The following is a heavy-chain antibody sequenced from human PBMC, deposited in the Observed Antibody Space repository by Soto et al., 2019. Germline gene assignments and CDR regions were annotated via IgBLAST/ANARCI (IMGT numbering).Heavy chain of an antibody. CDR1: GGSISSGDYY. CDR3: ARSMYYSDGSNYSPFDY. CDR2: FYYTGST. D-gene: IGHD3-22*01. Sequence: SETLSLTCTVSGGSISSGDYYWSWIRQPPGKGLEWIGYFYYTGSTNYNPSLKSRVTISIDASKNQFSLRLSSVTAADTAVYYCARSMYYSDGSNYSPFDYWGQGTLVTVSS. J-gene: IGHJ4*02. V-gene: IGHV4-61*08.